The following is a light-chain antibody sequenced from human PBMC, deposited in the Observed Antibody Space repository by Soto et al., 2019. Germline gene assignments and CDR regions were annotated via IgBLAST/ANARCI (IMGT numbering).Light chain of an antibody. Sequence: QSALTQPPSAYGSPGQSVTISCTGTSSDVGGYNYVSWYQQHPGKAPKLMIYEVSKRPSGVPDRFSGSKSGNTASLTVSGLQAEDEADYYCSSYAGGNVFGTGTKVTVL. CDR3: SSYAGGNV. CDR2: EVS. V-gene: IGLV2-8*01. CDR1: SSDVGGYNY. J-gene: IGLJ1*01.